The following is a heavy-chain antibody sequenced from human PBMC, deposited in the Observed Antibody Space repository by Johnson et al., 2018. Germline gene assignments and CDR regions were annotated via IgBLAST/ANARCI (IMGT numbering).Heavy chain of an antibody. CDR3: SRDPFGVHPLYYMAA. Sequence: VQLLESGGGVVQPGRSLRLSCAASGFTFTNYAMHWVRPAPGRGLEWVAVISYVGSNKYYAASVKFRFSISRDNSKSTLFLQMISLRPEKTAVHYCSRDPFGVHPLYYMAAWSVGTTATVAS. CDR1: GFTFTNYA. V-gene: IGHV3-30-3*01. CDR2: ISYVGSNK. J-gene: IGHJ6*03. D-gene: IGHD3-10*01.